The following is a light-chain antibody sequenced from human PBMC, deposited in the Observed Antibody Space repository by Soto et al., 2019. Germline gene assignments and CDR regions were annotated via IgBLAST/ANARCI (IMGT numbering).Light chain of an antibody. V-gene: IGLV2-8*01. Sequence: QSALTQPPSASGSPGQSVTISCTGTSSDVGGDKYVSWYQQHPGKAPKLLIYEVSKRPSGVPDRFSGSKSGNTASLTVSGLQAADESYYYCSSYAGSYNWVFGGGTKLTVL. J-gene: IGLJ3*02. CDR3: SSYAGSYNWV. CDR1: SSDVGGDKY. CDR2: EVS.